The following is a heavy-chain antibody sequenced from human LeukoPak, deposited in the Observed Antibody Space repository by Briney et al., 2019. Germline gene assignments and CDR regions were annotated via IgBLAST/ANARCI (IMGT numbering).Heavy chain of an antibody. J-gene: IGHJ5*02. V-gene: IGHV1-69*05. Sequence: SVKVSCKASGGTFSSHAISWVRQAPGQGLEWMGRIIPIFGTANYAQKFQGRVTITTDESTSTAYMELSSLRSEDTAVYYCARDLRYYYDSSGYYYFDPWGQGTLVTVSS. CDR1: GGTFSSHA. CDR2: IIPIFGTA. D-gene: IGHD3-22*01. CDR3: ARDLRYYYDSSGYYYFDP.